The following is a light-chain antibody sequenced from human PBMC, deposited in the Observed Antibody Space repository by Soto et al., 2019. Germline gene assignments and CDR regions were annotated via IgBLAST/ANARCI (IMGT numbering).Light chain of an antibody. CDR3: CSYEVGGYV. V-gene: IGLV2-23*01. J-gene: IGLJ1*01. Sequence: QSALTQPASVSGSPGQSITISCTGTSSDVGSYNLVSWYQQHPGKAPKLMIYEGSKRPSGVSNRFSGSKSGNTASLTISGLQAEDEADYYCCSYEVGGYVFGTGTKLTVL. CDR2: EGS. CDR1: SSDVGSYNL.